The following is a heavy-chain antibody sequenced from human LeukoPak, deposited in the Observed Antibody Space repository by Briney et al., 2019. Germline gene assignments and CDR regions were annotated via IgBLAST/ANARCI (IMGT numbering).Heavy chain of an antibody. CDR2: INHSGST. Sequence: PSETLSLTCAAYGGSFSGYYWSWIRQPPGKGLEWIGEINHSGSTNYNPSLKSRVTISVDTSKNQFSLKLSSVTAADTAVYYCARGRGYQLLYWFDPWGQGTLVTVSS. CDR1: GGSFSGYY. V-gene: IGHV4-34*01. CDR3: ARGRGYQLLYWFDP. J-gene: IGHJ5*02. D-gene: IGHD2-2*01.